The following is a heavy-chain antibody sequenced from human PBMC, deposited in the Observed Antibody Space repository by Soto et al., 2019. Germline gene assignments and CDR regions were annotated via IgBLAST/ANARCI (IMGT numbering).Heavy chain of an antibody. CDR3: ARGGASGELRYPGFRYYYYGMDV. J-gene: IGHJ6*02. V-gene: IGHV1-69*13. Sequence: SVKVSCKASGGTFSSYAISWVRQAPGQGLEWMGGIIPIFGTANYAQKFQGRVTITADESTSIAYMELSSLRSEDTAVYYCARGGASGELRYPGFRYYYYGMDVWGQGTTVTVSS. CDR1: GGTFSSYA. CDR2: IIPIFGTA. D-gene: IGHD3-9*01.